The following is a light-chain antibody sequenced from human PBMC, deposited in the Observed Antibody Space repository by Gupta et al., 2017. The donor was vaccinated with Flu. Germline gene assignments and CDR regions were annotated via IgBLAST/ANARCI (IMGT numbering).Light chain of an antibody. CDR3: SSYTSSSTPVV. CDR1: SSDIGGYNS. CDR2: EVS. J-gene: IGLJ3*02. V-gene: IGLV2-18*02. Sequence: VTITCTGSSSDIGGYNSVSWYQQPPGTAPNLIIYEVSNRPSGVPDRFSGSKSGNTASLTIAGLQAEDEADYYCSSYTSSSTPVVFGGGTKLTVL.